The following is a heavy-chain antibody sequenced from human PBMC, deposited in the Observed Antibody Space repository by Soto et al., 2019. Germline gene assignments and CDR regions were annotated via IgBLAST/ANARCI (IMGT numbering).Heavy chain of an antibody. CDR2: INHSGST. V-gene: IGHV4-34*01. CDR3: ASRRLIAAAGYYYYYMDV. D-gene: IGHD6-13*01. J-gene: IGHJ6*03. Sequence: QVQLQQWGAGLLKPSETLSLTCAVYGGSFSGYYWSWIRQPPGKGLEWIGEINHSGSTNYNPSLKSRVTISVDTSKNQFSLKPSSVTAADTAVYYCASRRLIAAAGYYYYYMDVWGKGTTVTVSS. CDR1: GGSFSGYY.